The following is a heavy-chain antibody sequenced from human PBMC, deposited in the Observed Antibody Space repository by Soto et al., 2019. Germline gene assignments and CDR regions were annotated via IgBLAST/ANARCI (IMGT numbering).Heavy chain of an antibody. CDR3: ARYSSGWYSSFGAFDI. D-gene: IGHD6-19*01. Sequence: GASVKVSWKASGYTFTSYAMHWGRQAPGQRLEWMGWINAGNGNTKYSQKFQGRVTITRGTSASTAYMELSSLRSEDTAVYYCARYSSGWYSSFGAFDIWGQGTMVTVSS. CDR1: GYTFTSYA. V-gene: IGHV1-3*01. CDR2: INAGNGNT. J-gene: IGHJ3*02.